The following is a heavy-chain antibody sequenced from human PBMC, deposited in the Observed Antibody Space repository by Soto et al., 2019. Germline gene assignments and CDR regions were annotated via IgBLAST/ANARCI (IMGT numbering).Heavy chain of an antibody. CDR1: GYTFTSYG. CDR2: INAYNGNT. Sequence: GASVKVSCKASGYTFTSYGISWVRQAPGQGLEWMGWINAYNGNTNYAQKLQGRVTMTTDTSTSTAYMELRSLRFVDTAVYYCARDVGYGLIDYWGQGTLVTVSS. J-gene: IGHJ4*02. CDR3: ARDVGYGLIDY. V-gene: IGHV1-18*01. D-gene: IGHD5-18*01.